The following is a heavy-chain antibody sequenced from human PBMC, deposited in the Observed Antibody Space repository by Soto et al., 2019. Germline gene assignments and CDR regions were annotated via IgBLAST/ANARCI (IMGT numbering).Heavy chain of an antibody. D-gene: IGHD3-3*01. V-gene: IGHV4-34*01. Sequence: SETLSLTCAVYGGSFSGYYWSWIRQPPGKGLEWIGEINHSGSTNYNPSLKSRVTISVDTSKNQFSLKLSSVTAADTAAYYCARALSYDFWSGYRNNYGMDVWGQGTTVTVSS. CDR1: GGSFSGYY. CDR2: INHSGST. CDR3: ARALSYDFWSGYRNNYGMDV. J-gene: IGHJ6*02.